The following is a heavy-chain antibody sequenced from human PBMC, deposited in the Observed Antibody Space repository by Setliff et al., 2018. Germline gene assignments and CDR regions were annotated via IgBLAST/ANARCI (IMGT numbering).Heavy chain of an antibody. CDR3: ARGKMDVVAVAGKYCVMDV. D-gene: IGHD6-19*01. V-gene: IGHV1-69*13. CDR1: GGTFSSSG. J-gene: IGHJ6*02. CDR2: FIPILGAT. Sequence: SVKVSCKSSGGTFSSSGITWVRQAPGQGLQWLGRFIPILGATNYAQNFQGRVTISADESTSTAYMELSSLRLDDTAVYYCARGKMDVVAVAGKYCVMDVWGQGTTVTVSS.